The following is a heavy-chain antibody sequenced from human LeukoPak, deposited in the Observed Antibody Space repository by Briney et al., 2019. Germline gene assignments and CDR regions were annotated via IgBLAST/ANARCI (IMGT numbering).Heavy chain of an antibody. D-gene: IGHD3-10*01. CDR2: ISGSGSTK. J-gene: IGHJ4*02. CDR1: GFTLSTYD. V-gene: IGHV3-48*03. Sequence: GGSLRLSCAASGFTLSTYDMNWVRQAPGKGLQWVSYISGSGSTKFYADSVKGRFTISRDNAKNSLYLQMNSLRGEDTAVYFCARGDGSGSYYNLDYWGQGTLVTVSS. CDR3: ARGDGSGSYYNLDY.